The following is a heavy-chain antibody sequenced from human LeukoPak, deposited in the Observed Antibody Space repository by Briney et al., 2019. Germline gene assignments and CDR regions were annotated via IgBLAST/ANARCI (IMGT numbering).Heavy chain of an antibody. CDR3: VRAAPRDCSPTSCSLFDT. J-gene: IGHJ4*02. CDR1: GFTFNNYA. Sequence: GGSLRLSCAGSGFTFNNYAMSWVRRAPRKGLEWVSTIMIGGDGKHYADSVKGRFTISRDRSESTLYLQMNGLRADDTAVYYCVRAAPRDCSPTSCSLFDTWGQGTLVTVSS. CDR2: IMIGGDGK. V-gene: IGHV3-23*01. D-gene: IGHD2-2*01.